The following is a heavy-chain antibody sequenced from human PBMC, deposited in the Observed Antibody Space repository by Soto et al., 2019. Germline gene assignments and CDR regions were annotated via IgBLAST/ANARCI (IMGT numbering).Heavy chain of an antibody. Sequence: PSETLSLTCTVSGGSISSSSYYWGWIRQPPGKGLEWIGSIYYSGSTYYNPSLKSRVTISVDTSKNQFSLKLSSVTAADTAVYYCARRNQAAALVEFDYWGQGTLVTVSS. D-gene: IGHD6-13*01. V-gene: IGHV4-39*01. CDR2: IYYSGST. CDR1: GGSISSSSYY. CDR3: ARRNQAAALVEFDY. J-gene: IGHJ4*02.